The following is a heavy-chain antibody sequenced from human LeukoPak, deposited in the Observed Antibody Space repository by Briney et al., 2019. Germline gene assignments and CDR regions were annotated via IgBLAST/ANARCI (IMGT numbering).Heavy chain of an antibody. V-gene: IGHV1-2*02. D-gene: IGHD6-19*01. CDR3: ARLPLYRIAVVYFDY. CDR2: INPNSGGT. Sequence: GSSVKVSCKASGGTFSSYAISWVRQAPGQGLEWMGWINPNSGGTNYAQKFQGRVTMTRDTSISTAYMELSRLRSDDTAVYYCARLPLYRIAVVYFDYWGQGTLVTVSS. J-gene: IGHJ4*02. CDR1: GGTFSSYA.